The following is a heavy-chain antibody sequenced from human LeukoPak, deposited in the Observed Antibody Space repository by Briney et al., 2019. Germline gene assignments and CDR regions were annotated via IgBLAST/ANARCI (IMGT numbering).Heavy chain of an antibody. CDR1: GVSINTCCYY. CDR2: KYYSGST. D-gene: IGHD5-18*01. V-gene: IGHV4-61*01. J-gene: IGHJ4*02. CDR3: ARGRSYGFDFDS. Sequence: SETLSLTCDVSGVSINTCCYYWTWIRQPPGKGMEWIGYKYYSGSTRYNSSLRSRLTISLDSSKNQFSLRLTSVTAADTAVYYCARGRSYGFDFDSWGPGTLVIVSS.